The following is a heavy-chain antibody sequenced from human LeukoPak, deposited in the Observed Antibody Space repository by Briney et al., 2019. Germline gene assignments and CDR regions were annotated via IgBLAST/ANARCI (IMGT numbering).Heavy chain of an antibody. J-gene: IGHJ4*02. CDR1: GGSFSGYY. CDR3: ARGQGIVVVPAAFDY. D-gene: IGHD2-2*01. Sequence: SETLSLTCAVYGGSFSGYYWSWIRQPPGKGLEWIGEINHSGSTNYNPSLRSRVTISVDTSKNQFSLKLSSVTAADTAVYYCARGQGIVVVPAAFDYWGQGTLVTVSS. V-gene: IGHV4-34*01. CDR2: INHSGST.